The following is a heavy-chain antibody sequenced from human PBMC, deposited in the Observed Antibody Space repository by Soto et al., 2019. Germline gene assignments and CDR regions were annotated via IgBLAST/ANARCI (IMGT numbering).Heavy chain of an antibody. J-gene: IGHJ3*02. CDR2: INAGNGNT. V-gene: IGHV1-3*01. Sequence: GASLKVSCKASGYTFTSYAMHWVRQAPGQRLEWMGWINAGNGNTKYSQKFQGRVTITRDTSASTAYMELSSLRSEDTAVYYCARERGGGGYAFDIWGQGTMVTVSS. D-gene: IGHD2-21*01. CDR1: GYTFTSYA. CDR3: ARERGGGGYAFDI.